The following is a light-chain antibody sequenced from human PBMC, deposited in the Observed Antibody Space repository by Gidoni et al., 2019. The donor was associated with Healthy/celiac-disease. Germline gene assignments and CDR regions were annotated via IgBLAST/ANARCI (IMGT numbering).Light chain of an antibody. Sequence: EIVLTPYPGTLSLSPGERATLSCRASQSVSSSYLAWYQQKPGQAPSPLIYGASSRATGIPDRFSGSGSGTDFTLTISRLEPEEFAVYYCQQYGSFALTFGGGTKVEIK. CDR1: QSVSSSY. V-gene: IGKV3-20*01. CDR2: GAS. CDR3: QQYGSFALT. J-gene: IGKJ4*01.